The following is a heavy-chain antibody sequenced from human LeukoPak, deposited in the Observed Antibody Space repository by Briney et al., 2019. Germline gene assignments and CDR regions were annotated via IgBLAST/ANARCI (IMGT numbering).Heavy chain of an antibody. J-gene: IGHJ6*03. CDR1: GGTFSSYA. CDR3: ARGPEGYYYYYYMDV. Sequence: GASVKVSCTASGGTFSSYAISWVRQAPGQGLEWMGGIIPIFGTANYAQKFQGRVTITADKSTSTAYMELSSLRSEDTAVYYCARGPEGYYYYYYMDVWGKGTTVTVSS. CDR2: IIPIFGTA. V-gene: IGHV1-69*06.